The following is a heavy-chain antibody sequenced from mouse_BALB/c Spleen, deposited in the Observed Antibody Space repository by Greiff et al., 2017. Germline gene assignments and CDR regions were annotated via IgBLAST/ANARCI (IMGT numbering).Heavy chain of an antibody. CDR1: GFNIKDTY. CDR2: LDPANGNT. Sequence: EVKLVESGAELVKPGASVKLSCTASGFNIKDTYMHWVKQRPEQGLEWIGRLDPANGNTKYDPKFQGKATITADTTSNTAYLQLSSLTSEDTAVYYCAREEAYYMYDGAYWGQGTLVTVSA. V-gene: IGHV14-3*02. CDR3: AREEAYYMYDGAY. D-gene: IGHD2-14*01. J-gene: IGHJ3*01.